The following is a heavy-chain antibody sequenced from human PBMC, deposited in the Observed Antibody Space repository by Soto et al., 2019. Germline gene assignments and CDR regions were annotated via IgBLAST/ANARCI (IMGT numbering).Heavy chain of an antibody. CDR3: AKDPRQNTNAYSYYYGMDV. V-gene: IGHV3-23*01. Sequence: GGSLRLSCAASGFTFSSYAMSWVRQAPGKGLEWVSAISGSGGSTYYADSVKGRFTISRDNSKNTLYLQMNSLRAEDTAVYYCAKDPRQNTNAYSYYYGMDVWGQGTTVTVSS. J-gene: IGHJ6*02. CDR2: ISGSGGST. CDR1: GFTFSSYA.